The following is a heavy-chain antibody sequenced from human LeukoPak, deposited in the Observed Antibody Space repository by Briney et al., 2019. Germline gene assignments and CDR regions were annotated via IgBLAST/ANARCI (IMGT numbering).Heavy chain of an antibody. D-gene: IGHD1-26*01. CDR3: TTDSPAVGATVL. Sequence: GGSLRLSCAASGFTFSNAWMSWVRQAPGKGLEWVGRIKSKTDGGTTDYAAPVKGRFTISRDDSKNTLYLQMNSLITEDTAVYYCTTDSPAVGATVLWGQGTLVTVSS. CDR1: GFTFSNAW. V-gene: IGHV3-15*01. CDR2: IKSKTDGGTT. J-gene: IGHJ4*02.